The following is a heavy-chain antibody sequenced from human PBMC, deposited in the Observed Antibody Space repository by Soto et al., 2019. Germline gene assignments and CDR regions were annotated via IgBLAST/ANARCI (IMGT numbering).Heavy chain of an antibody. CDR2: ISYDGSNK. J-gene: IGHJ5*02. CDR1: GFTFSSYA. CDR3: ARSPDSSGPFDP. D-gene: IGHD3-22*01. Sequence: GGSLRLSCAASGFTFSSYAMHWVRQAPGKGLEWVAVISYDGSNKYYADSVKGRFTISRDNSKNTLYLQMNNLRAEDTAVYYCARSPDSSGPFDPWGQGTLVTVSS. V-gene: IGHV3-30-3*01.